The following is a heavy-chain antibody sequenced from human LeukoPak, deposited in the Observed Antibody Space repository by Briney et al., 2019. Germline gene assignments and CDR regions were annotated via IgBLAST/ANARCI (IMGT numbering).Heavy chain of an antibody. D-gene: IGHD6-25*01. CDR3: ARDGALLTAEVYFDL. J-gene: IGHJ2*01. V-gene: IGHV4-39*07. CDR2: IYTSGST. Sequence: PSETLSLTCTVSGGSISSSSYYWGWIRQPPGKGLEWIGRIYTSGSTNYNPSLKSRVTMSVDTSKNQFSLKLSSVTAADTAVYYCARDGALLTAEVYFDLWGRGTLVTVSS. CDR1: GGSISSSSYY.